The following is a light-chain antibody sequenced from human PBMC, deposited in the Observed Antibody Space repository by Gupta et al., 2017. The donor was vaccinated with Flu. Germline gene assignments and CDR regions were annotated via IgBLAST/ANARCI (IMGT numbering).Light chain of an antibody. CDR1: QDISNY. V-gene: IGKV1-33*01. CDR3: QQYDNLPSYT. Sequence: DIQMTQSPSSLSASVGDRVTITCQASQDISNYLNWYQQKPGKAPKLLIYDASNLETGVPSRFSGSGSGTDFTFTISSLQPEDIATYYCQQYDNLPSYTFGQGTNLEI. J-gene: IGKJ2*01. CDR2: DAS.